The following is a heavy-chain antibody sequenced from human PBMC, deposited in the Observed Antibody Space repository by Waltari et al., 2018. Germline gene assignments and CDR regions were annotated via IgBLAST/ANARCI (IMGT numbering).Heavy chain of an antibody. Sequence: QVQLQESGPGLVKPSETLSLTCTVSGGSISSHYWSWIRQPPGKGLEWIGYIYYSGSTNYNPSIKSRVTISVDTSKNQFSLKLSSVTAADTAVYYCARVWNNYYYGMDVWGQGTTVTVSS. V-gene: IGHV4-59*11. CDR1: GGSISSHY. CDR3: ARVWNNYYYGMDV. D-gene: IGHD1-1*01. CDR2: IYYSGST. J-gene: IGHJ6*02.